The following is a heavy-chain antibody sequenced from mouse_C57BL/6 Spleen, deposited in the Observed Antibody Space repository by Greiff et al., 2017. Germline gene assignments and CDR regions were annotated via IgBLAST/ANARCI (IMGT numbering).Heavy chain of an antibody. D-gene: IGHD2-4*01. Sequence: VQLVESGPGLVAPSQSLSITCTVSGFSLTRYAISWVSQPPGKGLEWLGVIWTGGGTNYNSALKSRLSSSKDHSKRQVFLKMNSLQTDDKARYYCARTTYDSNMDYWGQGTSVTVSS. CDR3: ARTTYDSNMDY. J-gene: IGHJ4*01. CDR2: IWTGGGT. CDR1: GFSLTRYA. V-gene: IGHV2-9-1*01.